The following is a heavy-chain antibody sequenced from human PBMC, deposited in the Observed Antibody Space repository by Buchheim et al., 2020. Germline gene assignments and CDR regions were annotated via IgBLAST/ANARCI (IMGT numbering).Heavy chain of an antibody. V-gene: IGHV3-23*01. CDR3: AKGGTRMDYYYSIDV. Sequence: EVQLLESGGGLVQPGGSLRLSCAASGFMFSSYAMTWVRQAPGKGLYWVSSISGSGGSTFYAVSVKGRFTISRDNSKNTLYLQMNSLRAEDTAVYYCAKGGTRMDYYYSIDVWGKGTT. CDR1: GFMFSSYA. D-gene: IGHD1/OR15-1a*01. CDR2: ISGSGGST. J-gene: IGHJ6*03.